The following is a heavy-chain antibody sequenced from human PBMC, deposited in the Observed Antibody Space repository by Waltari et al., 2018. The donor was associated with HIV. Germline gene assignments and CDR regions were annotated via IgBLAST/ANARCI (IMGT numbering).Heavy chain of an antibody. CDR2: IKSKANSCAK. V-gene: IGHV3-73*01. CDR1: GFPFSDSA. Sequence: EVRLVESGGGLVQPGGSLILSCAASGFPFSDSAMHWVRQASGKGRGWIGLIKSKANSCAKRCDESVKGRFAVSRDDSKNTAYLQMDSLKTEDTAIYYFTGHVEPREDSQTEYWGQGTLVTVSS. D-gene: IGHD1-26*01. J-gene: IGHJ4*02. CDR3: TGHVEPREDSQTEY.